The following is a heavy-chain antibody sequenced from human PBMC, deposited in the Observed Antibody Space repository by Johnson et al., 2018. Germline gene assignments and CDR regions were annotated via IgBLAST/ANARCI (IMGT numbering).Heavy chain of an antibody. Sequence: QLVESGAEVKRPGSSVKVSCKAFGGIFSSFAISWVRQAPGQGLEWMGGIIPILQTPHYAQKFQGRVTISADASTSTAYMDVSSLRSEDTASYYCTITGSGGFGYWGQGTLVTVSS. CDR1: GGIFSSFA. V-gene: IGHV1-69*01. D-gene: IGHD1-26*01. CDR2: IIPILQTP. CDR3: TITGSGGFGY. J-gene: IGHJ4*02.